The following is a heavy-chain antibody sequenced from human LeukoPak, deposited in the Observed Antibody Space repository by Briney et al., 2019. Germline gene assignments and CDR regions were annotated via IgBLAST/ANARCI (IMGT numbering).Heavy chain of an antibody. CDR3: ARGRDGDYDAYYMDV. J-gene: IGHJ6*03. Sequence: SETLSLTCTVSGGSISSYYWSWIRQPPGKGLEWIGYIYYSGSTNHNPSLKSRVTISVDTSKNQFSLKLSSVTAADTAVYYCARGRDGDYDAYYMDVWGKGTTVTVSS. CDR1: GGSISSYY. D-gene: IGHD4-17*01. V-gene: IGHV4-59*01. CDR2: IYYSGST.